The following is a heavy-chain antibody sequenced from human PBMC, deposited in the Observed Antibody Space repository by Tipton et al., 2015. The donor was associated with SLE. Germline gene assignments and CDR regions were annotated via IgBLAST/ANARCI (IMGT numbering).Heavy chain of an antibody. V-gene: IGHV4-4*07. CDR3: ARDPHVLYCYGMDV. J-gene: IGHJ6*02. CDR1: GGSISSYY. Sequence: TLSLTCTVSGGSISSYYWSWIRQPAGKGLEWIGRIYTSGSTNYHPSLKSRVTMSVDTSKNQFSLKLSSVTAADTAVYYCARDPHVLYCYGMDVWGQGTTVAVSS. CDR2: IYTSGST.